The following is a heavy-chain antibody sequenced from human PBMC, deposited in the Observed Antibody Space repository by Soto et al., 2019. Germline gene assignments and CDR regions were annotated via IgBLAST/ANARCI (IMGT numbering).Heavy chain of an antibody. J-gene: IGHJ4*02. CDR3: ASWAGYSK. D-gene: IGHD3-9*01. Sequence: QVQLVQSGSEVRKPGASVKVSCKASGYTFSTYDINWVRQAPGQGPEWMGRVSPNSGNTGYAQKFQGRLTMTRNTSISTAYMVLSSLTSEDTAVYYCASWAGYSKWGQGTLVTVSS. CDR1: GYTFSTYD. V-gene: IGHV1-8*01. CDR2: VSPNSGNT.